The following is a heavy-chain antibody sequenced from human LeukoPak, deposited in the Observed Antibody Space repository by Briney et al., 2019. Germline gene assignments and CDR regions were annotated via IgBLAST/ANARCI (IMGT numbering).Heavy chain of an antibody. J-gene: IGHJ6*03. CDR3: AKGVYYCSSSSCPQYYYYMDV. Sequence: GGSLRLSCSASGFTFSNYGMHWVRQAPGKGLEWVAFIRYDGTDKYYADSVKGRFTISRDNSKNTLYLQMNSLRPEDTAVYYCAKGVYYCSSSSCPQYYYYMDVWGKGTTVTVSS. V-gene: IGHV3-30*02. D-gene: IGHD2-15*01. CDR1: GFTFSNYG. CDR2: IRYDGTDK.